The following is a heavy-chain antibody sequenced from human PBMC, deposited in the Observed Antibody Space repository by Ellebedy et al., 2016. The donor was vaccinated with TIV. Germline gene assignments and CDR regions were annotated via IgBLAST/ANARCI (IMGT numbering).Heavy chain of an antibody. D-gene: IGHD6-19*01. CDR2: ITDNNENV. CDR1: GYTFTSFD. J-gene: IGHJ4*02. Sequence: AASVKVSCKASGYTFTSFDIIWVRQAPGQGPEWMALITDNNENVKSTQDLQGRVTVTTDRSTSTAYLELRNLRSEETAVYYCANRYSSGWASFDYWGQGTLVTVSS. V-gene: IGHV1-18*04. CDR3: ANRYSSGWASFDY.